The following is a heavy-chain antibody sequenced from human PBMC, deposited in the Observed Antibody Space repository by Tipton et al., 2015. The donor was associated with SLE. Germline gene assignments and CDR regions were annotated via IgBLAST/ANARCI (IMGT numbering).Heavy chain of an antibody. V-gene: IGHV4-59*11. CDR2: IYYSGSI. J-gene: IGHJ5*02. Sequence: TLSLTCTVSGGSISSHYWSWIRQPPGKGLEWIGYIYYSGSISYNPSLKSRVTISVDTSKNQFSLKLSSVTAADTAVYYCARGGRFSYWFDPWGQGTLVTVSS. D-gene: IGHD3-3*01. CDR1: GGSISSHY. CDR3: ARGGRFSYWFDP.